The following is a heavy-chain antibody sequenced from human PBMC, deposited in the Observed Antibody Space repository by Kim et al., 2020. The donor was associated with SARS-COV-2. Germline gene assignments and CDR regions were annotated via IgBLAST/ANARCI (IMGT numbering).Heavy chain of an antibody. Sequence: GGSLRLSCEVSGFSLSSYSMNWVRQAPGKGLEWVAVITYDGTVSKYGYSVEGRFTISSDTAKNSLYLQMNSLRDEDTAVYYCARDWGTQVDGRWVGWFDPWGQGTPVIVSS. CDR1: GFSLSSYS. V-gene: IGHV3-7*01. J-gene: IGHJ5*02. D-gene: IGHD3-10*01. CDR2: ITYDGTVS. CDR3: ARDWGTQVDGRWVGWFDP.